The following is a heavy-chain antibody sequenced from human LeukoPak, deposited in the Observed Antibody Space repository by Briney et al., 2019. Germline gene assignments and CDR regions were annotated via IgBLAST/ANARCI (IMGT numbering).Heavy chain of an antibody. J-gene: IGHJ4*02. CDR3: AKDWTTVVTPKGYYFDS. CDR1: GFSFNNYA. V-gene: IGHV3-23*01. Sequence: PGGSLRLSCVASGFSFNNYAMSWVRQAPGKGLEWVSAISTTGGSTYYADSVKGRFTVSRDNSKNTLSLQMDSLRVEDTAPYYCAKDWTTVVTPKGYYFDSWGQGTLVTVSS. D-gene: IGHD4-23*01. CDR2: ISTTGGST.